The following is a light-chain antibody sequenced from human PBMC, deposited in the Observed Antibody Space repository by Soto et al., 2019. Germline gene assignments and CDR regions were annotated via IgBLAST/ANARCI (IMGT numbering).Light chain of an antibody. CDR3: NSYTSSSSYV. J-gene: IGLJ1*01. Sequence: QSALTQPASVSGSPGQSITISCTGTSSDVGGYNYVSWYQQHPGKAHKLMISEVSNRPSGVSNRFSGSKSGNTASLTISGFQAEDEADYYCNSYTSSSSYVFGTGTKVTVL. CDR2: EVS. V-gene: IGLV2-14*01. CDR1: SSDVGGYNY.